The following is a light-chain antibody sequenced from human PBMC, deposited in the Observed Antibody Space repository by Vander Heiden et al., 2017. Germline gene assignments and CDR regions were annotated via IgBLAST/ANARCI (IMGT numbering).Light chain of an antibody. CDR2: GAS. CDR3: QQRSNWPPT. J-gene: IGKJ1*01. CDR1: QSVSSY. V-gene: IGKV3-11*01. Sequence: EIVLTQSPATLSLSPGERATLSCRASQSVSSYLAWYQQKPGQAPRLLIYGASNRATGIPARFSGSGSGTDFTLTISSLEAEDFAVYYCQQRSNWPPTFGQGTKVEIK.